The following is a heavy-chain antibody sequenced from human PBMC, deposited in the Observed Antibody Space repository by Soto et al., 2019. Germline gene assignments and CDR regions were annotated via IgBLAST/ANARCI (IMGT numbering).Heavy chain of an antibody. Sequence: ETLSLTCTVSRASIYTYSWTWIRQPAGKGLQWIGHIYSSGSANYSPSLKSRVSMSVDSSKNQISLKLTSVTAADTAVYYCATIVGANDYWGQGTLVTVSS. CDR2: IYSSGSA. CDR3: ATIVGANDY. V-gene: IGHV4-4*07. CDR1: RASIYTYS. J-gene: IGHJ4*02. D-gene: IGHD1-26*01.